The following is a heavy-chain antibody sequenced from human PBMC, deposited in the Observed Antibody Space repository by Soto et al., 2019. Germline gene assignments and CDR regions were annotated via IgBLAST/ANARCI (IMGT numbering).Heavy chain of an antibody. CDR2: IYYSGST. J-gene: IGHJ6*03. D-gene: IGHD3-3*01. CDR1: GGSISSYY. Sequence: SETLSLTCTVSGGSISSYYWSWIRQPPGKGLEWIGYIYYSGSTNYNPSLKSRVTISVDTSKNQFSLKLSSVTAADTAVYYCARSKRYDFWSCDYRRNYYYYYMDVWGKGTTVTVAS. V-gene: IGHV4-59*01. CDR3: ARSKRYDFWSCDYRRNYYYYYMDV.